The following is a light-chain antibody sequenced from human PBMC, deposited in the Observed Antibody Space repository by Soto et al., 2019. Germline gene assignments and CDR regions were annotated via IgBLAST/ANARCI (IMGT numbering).Light chain of an antibody. CDR2: DVS. Sequence: EIVLTQSPATLSLSPGERATLSCRASQSVSTYLAWYQQKPGQAPRLLIYDVSDRATGIPARFSGSGSGTNLTLTISGLEPEDFALYYCQHRSGWPPWTFGQGTKVQI. J-gene: IGKJ1*01. V-gene: IGKV3-11*01. CDR3: QHRSGWPPWT. CDR1: QSVSTY.